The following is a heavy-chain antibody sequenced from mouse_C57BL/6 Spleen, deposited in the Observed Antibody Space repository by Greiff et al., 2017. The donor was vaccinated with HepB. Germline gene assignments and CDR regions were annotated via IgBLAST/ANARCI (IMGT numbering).Heavy chain of an antibody. Sequence: VQLKQSGAELVRPGASVKLSCTASGFNIKDDYMHWVKQRPEQGLEWIGWIDPENGDTEYASKFQGKATITADTSSNTAYLQLSSLTSEDTAVYYCTTWPGDYDYDEYYFDYWGQGTTLTVSS. CDR3: TTWPGDYDYDEYYFDY. CDR2: IDPENGDT. D-gene: IGHD2-4*01. CDR1: GFNIKDDY. J-gene: IGHJ2*01. V-gene: IGHV14-4*01.